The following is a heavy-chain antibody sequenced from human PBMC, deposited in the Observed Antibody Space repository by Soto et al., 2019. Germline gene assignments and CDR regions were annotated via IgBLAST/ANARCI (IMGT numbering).Heavy chain of an antibody. J-gene: IGHJ4*02. Sequence: NPSETLSLTCTVSGGSITNYYWSWIRQPPGKRLEYIGYMYYSGNTNYNPSLKSRVTISGDTSKNQFSLKLRSVTAADTAVYYCVRGLSEWGRMDFWGQGXLVTVSS. V-gene: IGHV4-59*01. CDR3: VRGLSEWGRMDF. CDR1: GGSITNYY. D-gene: IGHD3-3*01. CDR2: MYYSGNT.